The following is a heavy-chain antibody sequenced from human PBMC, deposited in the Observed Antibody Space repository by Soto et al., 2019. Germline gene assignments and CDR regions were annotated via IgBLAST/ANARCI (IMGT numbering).Heavy chain of an antibody. CDR3: ATHGAQLGPDAFDI. V-gene: IGHV1-24*01. J-gene: IGHJ3*02. CDR2: FDPEDGET. Sequence: GXSVKVSCKVSGYTLTELSMHWVRQAPGKGLEWMGGFDPEDGETIYAQKFQGRVTMTEDTSTDTAYMELSSLRSEDTAVYYCATHGAQLGPDAFDIWGQGTMVTVSS. CDR1: GYTLTELS. D-gene: IGHD1-1*01.